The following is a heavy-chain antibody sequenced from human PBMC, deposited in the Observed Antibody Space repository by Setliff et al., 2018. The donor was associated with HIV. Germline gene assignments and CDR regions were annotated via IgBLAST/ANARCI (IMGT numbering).Heavy chain of an antibody. CDR1: GGSISSSSYY. CDR2: IYYSGST. Sequence: SETLSLTCTVSGGSISSSSYYWGWIRQPPGEGLEWIGSIYYSGSTYYNPSLKSRVTISVDTSKNQFSLKLYSVTAADTAVYYCTTSRVVVLRFDPWGQGTLVTVSS. J-gene: IGHJ5*02. CDR3: TTSRVVVLRFDP. D-gene: IGHD3-22*01. V-gene: IGHV4-39*07.